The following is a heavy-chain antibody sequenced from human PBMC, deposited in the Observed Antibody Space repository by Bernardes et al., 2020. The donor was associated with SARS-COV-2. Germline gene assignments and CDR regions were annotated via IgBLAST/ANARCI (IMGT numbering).Heavy chain of an antibody. V-gene: IGHV4-39*01. CDR2: IYRSGST. Sequence: SETLSLTCTVSGGSISSSSYYWGWLLQPPGKGLQWIGDIYRSGSTYYNPSLKSRVTISVDTSKNQFSLKMSSVTATDTAVYYCARRGNYYDSSGYLYYFDYWGQGTLVTVSS. CDR1: GGSISSSSYY. J-gene: IGHJ4*02. D-gene: IGHD3-22*01. CDR3: ARRGNYYDSSGYLYYFDY.